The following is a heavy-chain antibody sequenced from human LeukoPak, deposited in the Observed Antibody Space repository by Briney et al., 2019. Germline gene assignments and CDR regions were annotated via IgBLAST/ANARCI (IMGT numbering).Heavy chain of an antibody. CDR1: GGTFSSYA. CDR3: ARDRSDDYVWGSYQVDGTFRGHFDY. V-gene: IGHV1-69*05. D-gene: IGHD3-16*02. CDR2: IIPIFGTE. J-gene: IGHJ4*02. Sequence: SVKVSCKASGGTFSSYAISWVRQAPGQGLEGMGGIIPIFGTENYAQKFHGRVTITTDESPSTAYMELSSLRSEDTAVYYCARDRSDDYVWGSYQVDGTFRGHFDYWGQGTLVTVSS.